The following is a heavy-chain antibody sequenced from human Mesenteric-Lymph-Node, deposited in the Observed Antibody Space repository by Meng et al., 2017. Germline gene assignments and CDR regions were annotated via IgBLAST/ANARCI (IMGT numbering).Heavy chain of an antibody. CDR2: ISYDGNKK. Sequence: QVQLVESGGGVVHPGRSLRLSCAASGFTFSSYGMNWVRQAPGKGLEWVALISYDGNKKYYGDSVKGRFTISRDISKNTLYLQMNSLRPEDTAVYFCAKSLEAAATGFDYWGQGTLVTVSS. CDR1: GFTFSSYG. CDR3: AKSLEAAATGFDY. D-gene: IGHD2-15*01. J-gene: IGHJ4*02. V-gene: IGHV3-30*18.